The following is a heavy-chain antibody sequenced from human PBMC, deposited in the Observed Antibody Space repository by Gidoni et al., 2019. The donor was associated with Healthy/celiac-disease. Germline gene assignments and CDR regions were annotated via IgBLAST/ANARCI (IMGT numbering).Heavy chain of an antibody. Sequence: QVQLQQWGAGLLKPSETLSLTCAVYGWSFSGYYWSWIRQPPGKGLEWIGEINHSGRTNYNPSLKSRVNRSVDTSKNQFSLKLSSVTAADTAVYYCARGRYKSRSGYSNWGQGTLVTVSS. CDR1: GWSFSGYY. CDR3: ARGRYKSRSGYSN. V-gene: IGHV4-34*01. CDR2: INHSGRT. J-gene: IGHJ4*02. D-gene: IGHD3-22*01.